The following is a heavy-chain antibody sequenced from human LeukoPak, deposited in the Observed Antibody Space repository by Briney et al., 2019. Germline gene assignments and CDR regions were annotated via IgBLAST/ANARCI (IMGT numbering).Heavy chain of an antibody. CDR1: GGSISSGGYY. V-gene: IGHV4-31*03. D-gene: IGHD6-19*01. CDR2: IYYSGST. Sequence: SQTLSLTCTVSGGSISSGGYYWSWIRQHPGKGLEWIGYIYYSGSTYYNPSLKSRVTISVDTSKNQFSLKLSSVTAADTAVYYCARGPGYSSGWYVNYWGQGTLVTVSS. J-gene: IGHJ4*02. CDR3: ARGPGYSSGWYVNY.